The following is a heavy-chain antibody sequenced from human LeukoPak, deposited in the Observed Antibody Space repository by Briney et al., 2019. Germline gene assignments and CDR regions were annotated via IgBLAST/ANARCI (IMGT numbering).Heavy chain of an antibody. Sequence: GGSLRLSCAASGFTFSSYGMSWVRQAPGKGLEWVSAISGSGGSTYYADSVKGRFTISRDNSKNTLYLQMNSLRDEDTAVYYCAKFRKPMALVDAFDTWGQGIMVSVSS. V-gene: IGHV3-23*01. D-gene: IGHD1-14*01. J-gene: IGHJ3*02. CDR1: GFTFSSYG. CDR3: AKFRKPMALVDAFDT. CDR2: ISGSGGST.